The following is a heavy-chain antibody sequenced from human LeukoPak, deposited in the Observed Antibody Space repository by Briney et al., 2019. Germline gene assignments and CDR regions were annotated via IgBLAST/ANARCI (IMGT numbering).Heavy chain of an antibody. CDR2: IYYSGTST. CDR1: GAAISTRDYF. CDR3: VGVKSGRPDY. D-gene: IGHD6-6*01. J-gene: IGHJ4*02. V-gene: IGHV4-39*02. Sequence: PSETLSLTCTVSGAAISTRDYFWGWIRQSPGQGLEWIGNIYYSGTSTYYNPSLQSRVTISLDTSKNQFSLKLNSVTAADTAVYFCVGVKSGRPDYWGQGTLVTVS.